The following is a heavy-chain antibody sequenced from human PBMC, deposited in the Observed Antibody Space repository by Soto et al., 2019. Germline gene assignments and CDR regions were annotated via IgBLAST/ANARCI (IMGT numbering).Heavy chain of an antibody. J-gene: IGHJ5*02. CDR3: ARDRGQWLSKGEFDP. D-gene: IGHD6-19*01. V-gene: IGHV1-18*01. CDR2: ISAYNGNT. Sequence: QVQLVQSGAEVKKPGASVKVSCKASGYTFTTYGINWVRQAPGPGREWMGWISAYNGNTNYAQKRQGRVTMTTDTSTSTAYMELRSLRSDDTAVYYCARDRGQWLSKGEFDPWGQGTLVTVSS. CDR1: GYTFTTYG.